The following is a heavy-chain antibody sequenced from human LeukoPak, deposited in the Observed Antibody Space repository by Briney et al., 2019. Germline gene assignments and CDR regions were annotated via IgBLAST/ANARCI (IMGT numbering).Heavy chain of an antibody. CDR3: ARYSSSWSSYYYYGMDV. V-gene: IGHV3-7*04. CDR1: GFTFSSYW. D-gene: IGHD6-13*01. CDR2: IKQDGSEK. Sequence: AGGSLRLSCAASGFTFSSYWMSWVRQAPGKGLEWVANIKQDGSEKYYVDSVKGRFTISRDNAKNSLYLQMNSLRAEDTAVYYCARYSSSWSSYYYYGMDVWGQGTTVTVSS. J-gene: IGHJ6*02.